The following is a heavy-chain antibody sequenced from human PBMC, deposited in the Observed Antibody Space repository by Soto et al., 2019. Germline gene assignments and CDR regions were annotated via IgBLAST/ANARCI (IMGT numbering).Heavy chain of an antibody. Sequence: EVQLLESGGGLVQPGGSLRLSCAASGFTVSSYAMSWVRQAPGKGLEWVSAISGSGGSTYYADSVKGRFTISRDNSKNKLYLQMNSLRAEDTAVYYCAKDSPMMITFGGVIEDYFDYWGQGTLVTVSS. D-gene: IGHD3-16*02. J-gene: IGHJ4*02. CDR2: ISGSGGST. V-gene: IGHV3-23*01. CDR3: AKDSPMMITFGGVIEDYFDY. CDR1: GFTVSSYA.